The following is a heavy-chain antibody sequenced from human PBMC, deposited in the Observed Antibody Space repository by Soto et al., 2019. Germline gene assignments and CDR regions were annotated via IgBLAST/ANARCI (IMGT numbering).Heavy chain of an antibody. CDR3: ARDGKQGYDMDV. V-gene: IGHV3-48*02. CDR1: GFTFSSHS. CDR2: ISGASKTI. J-gene: IGHJ6*02. Sequence: EVQLVESGGGLVQPGGSLRLSCAVSGFTFSSHSMNWVRQAPGKGLEWVSYISGASKTIYYADSMKGRFTIPRDNAKNSLYLQMNSLRDEDTAIYYCARDGKQGYDMDVWGQGTTVTVSS.